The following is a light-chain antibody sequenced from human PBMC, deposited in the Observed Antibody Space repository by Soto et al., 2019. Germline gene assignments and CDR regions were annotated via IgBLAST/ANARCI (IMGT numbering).Light chain of an antibody. V-gene: IGKV1-5*01. CDR2: DAT. CDR1: ESLGTW. CDR3: QQYSSSPLT. J-gene: IGKJ2*01. Sequence: DIAMTQYPSTLSASAGDRVTITCRASESLGTWLAWYQQKPGKAPKLLIYDATSLESGVPSRFSGTRSETETQFALSISSLQPDDFAPYYCQQYSSSPLTFGQGTKLQI.